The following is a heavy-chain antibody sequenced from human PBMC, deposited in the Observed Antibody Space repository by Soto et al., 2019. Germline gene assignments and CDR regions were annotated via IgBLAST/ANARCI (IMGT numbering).Heavy chain of an antibody. Sequence: GGSLRLSCVASGFTFSTSDMHWVRQAPGQGLEWVAVVSYDERNIYYADSVKGRFSVSRDNSKNTLFLHMNSLRAEDTAVYYCARAYCSGGSCYRTYWYFDLWGRGTLVTVSS. CDR1: GFTFSTSD. CDR2: VSYDERNI. J-gene: IGHJ2*01. D-gene: IGHD2-15*01. V-gene: IGHV3-30*03. CDR3: ARAYCSGGSCYRTYWYFDL.